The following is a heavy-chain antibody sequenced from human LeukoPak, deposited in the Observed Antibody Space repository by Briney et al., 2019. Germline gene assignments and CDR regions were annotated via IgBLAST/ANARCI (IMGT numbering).Heavy chain of an antibody. CDR1: GFIFNTNG. D-gene: IGHD3-22*01. J-gene: IGHJ4*02. CDR3: ARAGNYYDGNGFSPFDS. Sequence: GGSLRLSCAISGFIFNTNGMNWVRQSPGKGLEWLATIAGGDESTYYADSVKGRFAISRDNSKNTVFLHMNSLRVEDTAIYYCARAGNYYDGNGFSPFDSWGQGALVTVSS. V-gene: IGHV3-23*01. CDR2: IAGGDEST.